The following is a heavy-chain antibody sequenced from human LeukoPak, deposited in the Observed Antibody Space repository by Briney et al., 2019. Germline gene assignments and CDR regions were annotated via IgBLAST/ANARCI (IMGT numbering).Heavy chain of an antibody. J-gene: IGHJ6*02. CDR2: ISYDGSNK. D-gene: IGHD3-10*01. CDR1: GFTFNDCW. CDR3: ARVLWFGELYGMDV. V-gene: IGHV3-30*03. Sequence: PGGSLRLSCAASGFTFNDCWLTWVRQAPGKGLEWVAVISYDGSNKYYADSVKGRFTISRDNSKNTLYLQMNSLRAEDTAVYYCARVLWFGELYGMDVWGQGTTVTVSS.